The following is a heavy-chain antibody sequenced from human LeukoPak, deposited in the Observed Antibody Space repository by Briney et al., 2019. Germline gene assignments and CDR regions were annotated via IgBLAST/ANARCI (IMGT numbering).Heavy chain of an antibody. Sequence: PGRSLRLSCAASGFTFSSYAMHWVRQAPGKGLEWVAVISYDGSNKYYADSVKGRFTISRDNSKNTLYLQMNSQRAEDTAVYYCAKPQWLSGDYFDYWGQGTLVTVSS. V-gene: IGHV3-30-3*02. CDR2: ISYDGSNK. J-gene: IGHJ4*02. CDR1: GFTFSSYA. D-gene: IGHD5-24*01. CDR3: AKPQWLSGDYFDY.